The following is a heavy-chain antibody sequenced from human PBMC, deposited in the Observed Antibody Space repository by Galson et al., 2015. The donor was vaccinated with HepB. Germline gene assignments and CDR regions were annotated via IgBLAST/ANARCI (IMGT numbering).Heavy chain of an antibody. CDR2: ISHDGSNK. V-gene: IGHV3-30*18. CDR1: GFTFSAYG. Sequence: SLRLSCAASGFTFSAYGIHWVRQAPGKGLEWVAVISHDGSNKYYADSVKGRFTISRDNSQNTLYLQMDSLRAEDTAVYYCAKRMVRGVNSDSGMDVWGQGTLVTVSS. D-gene: IGHD3-10*01. J-gene: IGHJ6*02. CDR3: AKRMVRGVNSDSGMDV.